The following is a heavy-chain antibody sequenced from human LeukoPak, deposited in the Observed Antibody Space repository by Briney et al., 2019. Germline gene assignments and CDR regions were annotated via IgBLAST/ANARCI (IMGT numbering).Heavy chain of an antibody. CDR2: ISGSGGST. V-gene: IGHV3-23*01. J-gene: IGHJ4*02. Sequence: PGGSLRLSCAASGFTFSSYAMSWVRQAPGKGLEWVSAISGSGGSTYYADSVKGRFTISRDNSKNSLYLQMNSLRAEDTAVYYCSRLRGYSYGYADYWGQGTLVTVSS. D-gene: IGHD5-18*01. CDR3: SRLRGYSYGYADY. CDR1: GFTFSSYA.